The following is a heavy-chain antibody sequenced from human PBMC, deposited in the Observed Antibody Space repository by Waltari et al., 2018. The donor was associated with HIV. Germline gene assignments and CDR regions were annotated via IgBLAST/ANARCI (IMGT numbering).Heavy chain of an antibody. V-gene: IGHV1-18*01. D-gene: IGHD3-22*01. CDR1: GYTFINFG. CDR3: ARDDSTYYYETIPLGMDA. J-gene: IGHJ6*02. CDR2: ISAYNGNT. Sequence: QVQLVQSGAEVKEPGASVKVSCKASGYTFINFGISWVRQAGGEGLEWMGWISAYNGNTNFAQKFQGRFTMTTDTSTSTAYMELRSLRSDDTAMYYCARDDSTYYYETIPLGMDAWGQGTTVTVSS.